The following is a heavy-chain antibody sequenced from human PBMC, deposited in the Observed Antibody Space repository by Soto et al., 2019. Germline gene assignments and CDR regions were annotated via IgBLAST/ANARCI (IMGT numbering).Heavy chain of an antibody. J-gene: IGHJ4*02. CDR3: ASSGYSYGKGVFDY. V-gene: IGHV1-69*01. Sequence: SLTGACKAAGGGLSIDAISWGRQTTGQGLEWMGGIIPIFGTANYAQKFQGRGTITADESTSTAYMELSRLRSEDTAVYYYASSGYSYGKGVFDYWGQGTLVTVS. CDR2: IIPIFGTA. D-gene: IGHD5-18*01. CDR1: GGGLSIDA.